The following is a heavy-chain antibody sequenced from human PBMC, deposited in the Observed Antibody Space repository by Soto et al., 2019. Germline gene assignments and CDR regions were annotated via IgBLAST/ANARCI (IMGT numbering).Heavy chain of an antibody. CDR2: VNPSGGHT. V-gene: IGHV1-46*01. CDR1: GDTFTDYY. Sequence: QVQLMQSGAEGKKPGASVKVSCKASGDTFTDYYIHWVRQAPGQGLEWMGTVNPSGGHTTYAQHFLGRGTMIRVTSTSTLYMELTSLTSDDAAIYYCARGGHVVVVTAALDYWGQGTLVTVSS. J-gene: IGHJ4*02. CDR3: ARGGHVVVVTAALDY. D-gene: IGHD2-21*02.